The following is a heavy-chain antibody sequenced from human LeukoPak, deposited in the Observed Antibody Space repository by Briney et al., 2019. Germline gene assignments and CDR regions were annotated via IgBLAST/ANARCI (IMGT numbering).Heavy chain of an antibody. V-gene: IGHV1-69*04. CDR2: IIPILGIA. D-gene: IGHD5-24*01. CDR3: ARTLRDDSDYWGQGTDY. Sequence: GASVKVSCKASGGTFSSYAISWVRQAPGQGLEWMGRIIPILGIANYAQKFQGRVRITADKSTSTAYMELSSLRSEDTAVYYCARTLRDDSDYWGQGTDYWGQGTLVTVSS. CDR1: GGTFSSYA. J-gene: IGHJ4*02.